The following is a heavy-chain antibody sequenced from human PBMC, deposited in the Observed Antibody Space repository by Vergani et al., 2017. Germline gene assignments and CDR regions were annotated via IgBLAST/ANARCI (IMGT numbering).Heavy chain of an antibody. Sequence: QVQLVESGGGVVQPGRSLRLSCAASGFTFNQYGMHWVRQAPGKGLEWVAVTWYDGNNKQYADSVKGRFTISRDNSKSTMYLQMNSLRDEDTAVYYCAKVPLYYYDSSGYKVGDDYWGQGTLVTVSS. J-gene: IGHJ4*02. D-gene: IGHD3-22*01. CDR1: GFTFNQYG. V-gene: IGHV3-33*06. CDR2: TWYDGNNK. CDR3: AKVPLYYYDSSGYKVGDDY.